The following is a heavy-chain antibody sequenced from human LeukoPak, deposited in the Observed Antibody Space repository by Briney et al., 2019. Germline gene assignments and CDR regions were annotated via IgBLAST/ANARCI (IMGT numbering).Heavy chain of an antibody. J-gene: IGHJ4*02. Sequence: GGSLRLSCAASGFTFSSYEMNWVRQAPGKGLEWVSYISSSGSTIYYADSVKGRFTISRDNAKNSLYLQMNSLRAEDTAVYYCARDGITMRILEYWGQGTLVTVSS. D-gene: IGHD3-10*01. CDR3: ARDGITMRILEY. CDR1: GFTFSSYE. CDR2: ISSSGSTI. V-gene: IGHV3-48*03.